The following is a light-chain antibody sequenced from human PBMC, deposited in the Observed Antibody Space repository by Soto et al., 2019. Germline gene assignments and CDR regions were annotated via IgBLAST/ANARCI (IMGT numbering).Light chain of an antibody. CDR2: GAS. CDR1: QSVSSSY. J-gene: IGKJ2*01. V-gene: IGKV3-20*01. Sequence: EIVLTQSPGTLSLSPGERATLSCRASQSVSSSYLAWYQQKPGQAPRLIIYGASSRATGIPDRFSGSGSGTDFTLTISRLEPEAFAVYYYHQYGTAPYTFGQGTKLEIK. CDR3: HQYGTAPYT.